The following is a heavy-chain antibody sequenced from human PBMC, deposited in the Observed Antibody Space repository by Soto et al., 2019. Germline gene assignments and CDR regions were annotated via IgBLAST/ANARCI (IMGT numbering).Heavy chain of an antibody. CDR1: GFTFSGNW. CDR3: ARGPSGWFGFDP. Sequence: GGSLRLSCAGSGFTFSGNWMHWVRQDPGKGLVWVSRLNSDGTSANYADAVKGRFTISRDNAKNTLFLQMNSLTAEDTALYYCARGPSGWFGFDPWGQGTLVTVSS. CDR2: LNSDGTSA. V-gene: IGHV3-74*01. D-gene: IGHD6-19*01. J-gene: IGHJ5*02.